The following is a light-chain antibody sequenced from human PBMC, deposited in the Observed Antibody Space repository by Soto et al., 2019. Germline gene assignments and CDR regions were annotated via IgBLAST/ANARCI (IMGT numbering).Light chain of an antibody. V-gene: IGKV3-15*01. CDR2: DAS. CDR1: QSVSSSY. Sequence: IVLTQSPVTLSLSPGERATLSCRASQSVSSSYLAWYQQKPGQAPRLLIYDASTRAIGIPARFSGDGSGTEFTLTISSLQSEDFAVYYCQQYNNWPRTFGQGTKVDI. CDR3: QQYNNWPRT. J-gene: IGKJ1*01.